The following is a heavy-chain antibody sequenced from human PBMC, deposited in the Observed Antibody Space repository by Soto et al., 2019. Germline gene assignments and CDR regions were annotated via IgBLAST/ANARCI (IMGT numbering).Heavy chain of an antibody. CDR2: IIPIFGTA. Sequence: ASVKVSCKASGGTFSSYAISWVRQAPGQGLEWMGGIIPIFGTANYAQKFQGRVTITADESTSTAYMELSSLRSEDTAVYYCERHKEVQQLVPFDYWGQGTLVTVSS. CDR1: GGTFSSYA. J-gene: IGHJ4*02. CDR3: ERHKEVQQLVPFDY. D-gene: IGHD6-6*01. V-gene: IGHV1-69*13.